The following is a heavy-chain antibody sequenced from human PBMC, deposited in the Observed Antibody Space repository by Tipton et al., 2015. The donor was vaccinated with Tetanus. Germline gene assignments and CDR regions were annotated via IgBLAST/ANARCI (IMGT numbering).Heavy chain of an antibody. D-gene: IGHD2-21*01. CDR1: GGSISSFY. Sequence: TLSLTCTFSGGSISSFYWYWIRHPPGKGLEWIAYIYQNGDANYNPSLQSRVTISVDTSKNQFSLQLAFVTAADTAIYYCARERIEAFYYHGLDVWGPGTTVTVSS. CDR3: ARERIEAFYYHGLDV. V-gene: IGHV4-59*01. J-gene: IGHJ6*02. CDR2: IYQNGDA.